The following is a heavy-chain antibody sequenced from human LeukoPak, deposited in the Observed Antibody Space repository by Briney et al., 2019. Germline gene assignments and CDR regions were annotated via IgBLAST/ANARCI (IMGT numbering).Heavy chain of an antibody. V-gene: IGHV3-30*04. CDR2: ISYDGSNK. CDR1: GFTFSSYA. J-gene: IGHJ6*03. Sequence: GGSLRLSCAASGFTFSSYAMHWVRQAPGKGLEWVAVISYDGSNKYYADSVKGRFTISRDNSKNTLYLQMNSLRAEDTAVYYCAREGSEEDMDVWGKGTTVTVSS. CDR3: AREGSEEDMDV.